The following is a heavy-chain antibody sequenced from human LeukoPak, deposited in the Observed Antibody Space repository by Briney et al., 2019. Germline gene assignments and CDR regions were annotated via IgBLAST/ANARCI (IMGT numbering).Heavy chain of an antibody. CDR2: ISAYNSNT. CDR3: ARDRVVGADIVVVPAANWFDP. Sequence: ASAKDSCKASGYTFTSYGISWVRQAPGQALEWMGRISAYNSNTNYAQKLQCRVTIPTDTSTSTSYIVKRSLRSDDTAVYYCARDRVVGADIVVVPAANWFDPWGQGTLVTVSS. J-gene: IGHJ5*02. V-gene: IGHV1-18*01. D-gene: IGHD2-2*01. CDR1: GYTFTSYG.